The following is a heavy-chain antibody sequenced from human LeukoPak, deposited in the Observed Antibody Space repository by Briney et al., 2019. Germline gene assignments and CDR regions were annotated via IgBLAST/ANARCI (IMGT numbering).Heavy chain of an antibody. J-gene: IGHJ4*02. D-gene: IGHD2-15*01. CDR2: IRYDGSKD. CDR3: AKDPGRGFDY. V-gene: IGHV3-30*02. CDR1: GFSLSNYW. Sequence: GGSLRLSCAASGFSLSNYWMSWVRQAPGKGLEWVTFIRYDGSKDYYADSVKGRFTISRDNSKNTLYLQMNSLRSEDTAVYYCAKDPGRGFDYWGQGTLVTVSS.